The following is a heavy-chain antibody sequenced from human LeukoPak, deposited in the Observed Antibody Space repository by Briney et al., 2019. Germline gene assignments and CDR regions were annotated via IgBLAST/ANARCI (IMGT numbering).Heavy chain of an antibody. V-gene: IGHV3-33*06. J-gene: IGHJ5*02. D-gene: IGHD2-21*01. CDR3: AKDGGRYCGGSGCSGGWFVP. CDR1: GLMFTTYG. CDR2: IWYDGREK. Sequence: GRSLRLSCAASGLMFTTYGLHWVRQAPGKWLEWEALIWYDGREKYYAVSVKGRFTISRDNSKNTLYLQMNSLRAEDTAVYYCAKDGGRYCGGSGCSGGWFVPWGQGTLVTVSS.